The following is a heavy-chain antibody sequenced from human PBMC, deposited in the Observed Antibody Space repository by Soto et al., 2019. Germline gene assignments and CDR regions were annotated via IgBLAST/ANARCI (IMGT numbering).Heavy chain of an antibody. CDR1: GGSISSGGYY. V-gene: IGHV4-31*03. J-gene: IGHJ6*02. Sequence: QVQLQESGPGLVKPSQTLSLTCTVSGGSISSGGYYWSWIRQHPGKGLEWIGYIYYSGSTYYNPSLKSRVTISVDTSKNQFSLKLSSVTAADTAVYYCAREIPNYDSYYYYYGMDVWGQGTTVTVSS. CDR2: IYYSGST. D-gene: IGHD4-4*01. CDR3: AREIPNYDSYYYYYGMDV.